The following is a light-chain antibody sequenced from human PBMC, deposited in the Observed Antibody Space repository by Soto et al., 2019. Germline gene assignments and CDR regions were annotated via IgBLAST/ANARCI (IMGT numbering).Light chain of an antibody. Sequence: SSGLTQPPSVSFAPGQTARMTCGGNNIGSKSVHWYQQKPGQAPVLVVYDDSDRPSGIPERFSGSNSGNTATLTISRVEAGDEADYYCQVWDSSSDHVYVFGTGTKVTVL. CDR1: NIGSKS. CDR2: DDS. J-gene: IGLJ1*01. V-gene: IGLV3-21*02. CDR3: QVWDSSSDHVYV.